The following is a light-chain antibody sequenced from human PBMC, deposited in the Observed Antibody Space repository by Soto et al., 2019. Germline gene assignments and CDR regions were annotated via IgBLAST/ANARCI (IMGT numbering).Light chain of an antibody. Sequence: DIVMTQSPLSLPVTPGEPASISCRSSQSLLHSNGYNYLDWYLQKPGQSPQLLIYLGSNRASGVPDRFSGSGSGTVFTLKISRVEAEDVGVYYCMQALRTPPTFGPGTKVDIK. J-gene: IGKJ3*01. V-gene: IGKV2-28*01. CDR3: MQALRTPPT. CDR2: LGS. CDR1: QSLLHSNGYNY.